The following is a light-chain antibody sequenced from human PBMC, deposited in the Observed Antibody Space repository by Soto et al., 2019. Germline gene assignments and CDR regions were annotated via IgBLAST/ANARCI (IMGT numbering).Light chain of an antibody. J-gene: IGKJ1*01. V-gene: IGKV3-20*01. CDR3: QQYGSSLWT. Sequence: EIVLTQSPATLSLSPGKRATLSCRASQSVSNYLAWYQHKPGQAPRLLIYDASNRATGIPARFSGSGSRTDFTLTISRLEHEDFGVYYCQQYGSSLWTLRQGTKVDLK. CDR2: DAS. CDR1: QSVSNY.